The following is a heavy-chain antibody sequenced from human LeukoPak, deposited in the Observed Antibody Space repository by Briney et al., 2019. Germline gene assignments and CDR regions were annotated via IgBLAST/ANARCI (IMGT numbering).Heavy chain of an antibody. CDR3: ARANKIIGTTGRTFDI. J-gene: IGHJ3*02. CDR1: GGTFNTYA. V-gene: IGHV1-69*01. Sequence: SVKVSCKSSGGTFNTYAIIWVRQAPGQGLEWMGGIIPVFRTSNYAQKFQDRVTITADELTTTFHMELSSLRSEDTAVYYCARANKIIGTTGRTFDIWGPGTMVSVSS. D-gene: IGHD1-1*01. CDR2: IIPVFRTS.